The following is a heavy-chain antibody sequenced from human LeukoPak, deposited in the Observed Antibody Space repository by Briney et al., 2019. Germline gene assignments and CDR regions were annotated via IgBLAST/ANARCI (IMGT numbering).Heavy chain of an antibody. Sequence: GSLRLSCTASGFTLGSHDMHWVRQTTGEGLEWVAAIASGFQTFYAGSVKGRFTVSREDAKNSLYLQMNSLRAGDTAVYYCVREARGYHYTYFDYWGQGTLVTVSS. CDR3: VREARGYHYTYFDY. CDR1: GFTLGSHD. V-gene: IGHV3-13*01. CDR2: IASGFQT. J-gene: IGHJ4*02. D-gene: IGHD5-18*01.